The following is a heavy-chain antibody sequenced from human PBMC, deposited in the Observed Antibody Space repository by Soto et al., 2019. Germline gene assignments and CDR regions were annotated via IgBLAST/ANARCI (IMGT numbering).Heavy chain of an antibody. V-gene: IGHV3-33*01. CDR2: IWYDGSNK. Sequence: GGSLRLSCAASGFTFSSYGMHWVRQAPGKGLEWVAVIWYDGSNKYYADSVKGRFTISRDNSKNTLYLQMNSLRAEDTAVYYCAREHAFSLRYFDWSHISEDGMDVWGQGTTVTVSS. CDR1: GFTFSSYG. D-gene: IGHD3-9*01. J-gene: IGHJ6*02. CDR3: AREHAFSLRYFDWSHISEDGMDV.